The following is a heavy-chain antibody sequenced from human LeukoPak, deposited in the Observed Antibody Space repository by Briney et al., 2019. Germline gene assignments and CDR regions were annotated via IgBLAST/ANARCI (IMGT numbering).Heavy chain of an antibody. CDR1: GFTFSTYA. CDR2: ISGSGDST. CDR3: AKGKDSSGWYDIDY. J-gene: IGHJ4*02. D-gene: IGHD6-19*01. Sequence: PGGSLRLSCAASGFTFSTYAMSWVRQAPGKGLEWVSAISGSGDSTFYADSVKGRFTISRDNSRNTLYLQVNSLRAEDTAVYYCAKGKDSSGWYDIDYWGQGTLVTVSS. V-gene: IGHV3-23*01.